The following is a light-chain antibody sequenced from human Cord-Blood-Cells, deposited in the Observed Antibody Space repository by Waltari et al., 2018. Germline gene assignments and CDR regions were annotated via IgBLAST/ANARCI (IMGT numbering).Light chain of an antibody. V-gene: IGLV2-14*01. J-gene: IGLJ1*01. CDR1: SSDVGGYNY. Sequence: QSALTQPASVSGSPGQSITISCTGTSSDVGGYNYVSWYQQHPGKAPKLMIYGVSNRASGVSNRFSGSKSGNTASLTSSGLQAEDEADYYCSSYTSSSTYVFGTGTKVTVL. CDR3: SSYTSSSTYV. CDR2: GVS.